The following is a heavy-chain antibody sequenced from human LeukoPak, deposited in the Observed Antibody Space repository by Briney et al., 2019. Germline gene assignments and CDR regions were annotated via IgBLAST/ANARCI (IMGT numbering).Heavy chain of an antibody. CDR1: GFTFSSYE. J-gene: IGHJ4*02. Sequence: GGSLRLSCAASGFTFSSYEMNWVRQAPGKGLEWVSYISSSGSTIYYADSVKGRFTISRDNAKNSLYLQMNSLRAEDTAVYYCARVSIAAAGTVYYFDYWGQGTLVTVSS. V-gene: IGHV3-48*03. CDR2: ISSSGSTI. D-gene: IGHD6-13*01. CDR3: ARVSIAAAGTVYYFDY.